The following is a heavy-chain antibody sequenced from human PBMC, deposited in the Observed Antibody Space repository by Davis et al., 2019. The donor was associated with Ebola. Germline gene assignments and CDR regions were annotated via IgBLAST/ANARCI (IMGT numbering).Heavy chain of an antibody. Sequence: MPSETLSLTCTVSGGSTSSSSYYWGWIRQPPGKGLEWIANIYYSGSTYYNPSLKSRLTISLDTSKSQFSLRLTSVTAADAAQYFCARQIVTNSWFSFYLDYWGQGALVTVSS. CDR2: IYYSGST. V-gene: IGHV4-39*01. CDR1: GGSTSSSSYY. D-gene: IGHD3-16*02. J-gene: IGHJ4*02. CDR3: ARQIVTNSWFSFYLDY.